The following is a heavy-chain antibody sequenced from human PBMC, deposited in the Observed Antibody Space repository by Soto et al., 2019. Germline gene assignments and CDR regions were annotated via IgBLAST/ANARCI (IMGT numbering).Heavy chain of an antibody. J-gene: IGHJ4*02. CDR1: GGSISSYY. D-gene: IGHD3-22*01. CDR2: IYYSGST. V-gene: IGHV4-59*01. CDR3: ARVQYYYDSSGYYYVALDY. Sequence: PSETLSLTCTVSGGSISSYYWSWIRQPPGKGLEWIGYIYYSGSTNYNPSLKSRVTISVDTSKNQFSLKLSSVTAADTAVYYCARVQYYYDSSGYYYVALDYWGQGTLVTVSS.